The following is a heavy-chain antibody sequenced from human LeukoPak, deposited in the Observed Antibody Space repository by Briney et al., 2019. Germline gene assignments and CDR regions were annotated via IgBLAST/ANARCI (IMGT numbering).Heavy chain of an antibody. J-gene: IGHJ4*02. Sequence: PSETLSLTCTVSGGSISGYFWSWIRQPAGKGLEWIGGIYSSGSNNYNPSLKSRVTMSLDTSKNHLSQNLSSVTAADTAVYYCAREPTSGREPTSGRPLDYWGQGTLVTVSS. V-gene: IGHV4-4*07. CDR1: GGSISGYF. CDR3: AREPTSGREPTSGRPLDY. CDR2: IYSSGSN. D-gene: IGHD5-12*01.